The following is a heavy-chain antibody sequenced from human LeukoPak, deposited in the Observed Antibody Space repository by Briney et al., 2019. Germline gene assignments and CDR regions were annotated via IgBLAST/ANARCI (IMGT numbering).Heavy chain of an antibody. D-gene: IGHD4-17*01. CDR1: GFTFRNAW. Sequence: GGSLRLSCAASGFTFRNAWMSWVRQALGKGLEWVGRIKSSTDGGTIEYAAPVKGRFSISRDDSKNKLYLQINSLKTEDTAVYYCADPGDYAVGWGQGTLVTVSS. V-gene: IGHV3-15*01. J-gene: IGHJ4*02. CDR3: ADPGDYAVG. CDR2: IKSSTDGGTI.